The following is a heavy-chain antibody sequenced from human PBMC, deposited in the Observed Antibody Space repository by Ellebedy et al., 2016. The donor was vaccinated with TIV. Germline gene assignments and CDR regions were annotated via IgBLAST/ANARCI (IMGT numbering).Heavy chain of an antibody. CDR3: VRTARIADY. D-gene: IGHD2-21*02. CDR1: GFTFSDYY. J-gene: IGHJ4*02. V-gene: IGHV3-11*06. Sequence: GESLKISCAASGFTFSDYYMSWIRQAPGKGLEWVSYISSSSIYTNYADSVKGRFTISRDNAKNSLYLQMNSLRAEDTAVYYCVRTARIADYWGQGTLVTVSS. CDR2: ISSSSIYT.